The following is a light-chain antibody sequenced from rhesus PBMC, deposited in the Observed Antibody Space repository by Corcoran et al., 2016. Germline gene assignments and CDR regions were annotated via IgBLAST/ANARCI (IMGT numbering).Light chain of an antibody. Sequence: DIQMTQSPSSLSASVGDRVTITCRASQSISNYLNWYQQEPGKAPKLLIYSASSLQSGVPSRFSGSGSGTEFTLTISSLQPEDFATYYCQQFKNSFTFGPGTKLDIK. CDR2: SAS. CDR1: QSISNY. V-gene: IGKV1-41*01. CDR3: QQFKNSFT. J-gene: IGKJ3*01.